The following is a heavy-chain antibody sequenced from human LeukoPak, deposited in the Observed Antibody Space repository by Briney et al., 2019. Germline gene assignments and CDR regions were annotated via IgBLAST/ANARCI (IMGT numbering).Heavy chain of an antibody. D-gene: IGHD6-19*01. Sequence: GGSLRLSCAASGFTFSSYGMHWVRQAPGEGLEWVSAISESGTSTYYADSVKGRFTISRDNSKNTLYLQMNSLRVEDTAVYYCAKMRVAVAGSLGSHYFDYWGQGTLVTVSS. J-gene: IGHJ4*02. CDR1: GFTFSSYG. CDR3: AKMRVAVAGSLGSHYFDY. V-gene: IGHV3-23*01. CDR2: ISESGTST.